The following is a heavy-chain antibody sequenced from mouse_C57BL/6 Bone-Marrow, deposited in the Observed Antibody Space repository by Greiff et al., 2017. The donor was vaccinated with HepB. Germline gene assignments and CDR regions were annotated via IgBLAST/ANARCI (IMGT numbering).Heavy chain of an antibody. CDR1: GFTFTDYY. CDR3: ARWSYDYAMDY. CDR2: IRNKANGYTT. Sequence: DVMLVESGGGLVQPGGSLSLSCAASGFTFTDYYMSWVRQPPGKALEWLGFIRNKANGYTTEYSASVKGRFTISRDNSQSILYLQMNALRAEDSATYYCARWSYDYAMDYWGQGTSVTVSS. V-gene: IGHV7-3*01. J-gene: IGHJ4*01. D-gene: IGHD1-1*01.